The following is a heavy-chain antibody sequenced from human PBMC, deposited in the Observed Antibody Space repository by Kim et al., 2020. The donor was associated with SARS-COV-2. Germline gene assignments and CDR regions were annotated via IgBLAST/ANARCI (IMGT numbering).Heavy chain of an antibody. Sequence: GGSLRLSCATSGFTFSAYDMNWVRQAPGKGLEWLSFITKSSATIYYADSVQGRFTIFRDNAKNSLYLQMNSLRDEDTALYYCVRDRMCGAFDIWCHGTMV. J-gene: IGHJ3*02. CDR1: GFTFSAYD. CDR3: VRDRMCGAFDI. CDR2: ITKSSATI. D-gene: IGHD2-21*01. V-gene: IGHV3-48*02.